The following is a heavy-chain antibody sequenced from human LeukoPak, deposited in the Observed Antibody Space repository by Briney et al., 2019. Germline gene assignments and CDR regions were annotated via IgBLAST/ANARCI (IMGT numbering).Heavy chain of an antibody. CDR3: AKDATYYGSGSPYFDY. D-gene: IGHD3-10*01. V-gene: IGHV3-23*01. J-gene: IGHJ4*02. Sequence: VPLGGSLRLSCAASGFTFSSYAVTWVRQAPGKGLEWVSVISGSGGSTYYADSVKGRFTISRDNSKNTLYLQMNSLRAEDTAVYYCAKDATYYGSGSPYFDYWGQGTLVTVSS. CDR1: GFTFSSYA. CDR2: ISGSGGST.